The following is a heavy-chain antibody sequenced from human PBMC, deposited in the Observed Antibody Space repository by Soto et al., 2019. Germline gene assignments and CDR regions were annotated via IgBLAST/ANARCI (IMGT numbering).Heavy chain of an antibody. V-gene: IGHV4-34*01. CDR3: ARGITMILVVQGDAPDKYYFDS. J-gene: IGHJ4*02. D-gene: IGHD3-22*01. CDR1: GGSFSCHY. CDR2: INHSGST. Sequence: PSETLSLTWAVYGGSFSCHYWSWIRQSPGKGLEWIGEINHSGSTNQNPSLKSRVTISVDTSKNQFSLKLKSVTAADTAVYYCARGITMILVVQGDAPDKYYFDSWGQGTQVTVS.